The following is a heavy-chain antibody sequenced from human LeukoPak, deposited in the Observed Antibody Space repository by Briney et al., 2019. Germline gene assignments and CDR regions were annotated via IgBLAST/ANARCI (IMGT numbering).Heavy chain of an antibody. CDR3: ARDVDSSSWQGGYFDY. J-gene: IGHJ4*02. CDR2: TNTNTGNP. Sequence: ASVKVSCKASGYTFTSYAMNWVRQAPGQGLEWMGWTNTNTGNPTYAQGFTGRFVFSLDTSVSTAYLQISSLKAEDTAVYYCARDVDSSSWQGGYFDYWGQGTLVTVSS. D-gene: IGHD6-13*01. CDR1: GYTFTSYA. V-gene: IGHV7-4-1*02.